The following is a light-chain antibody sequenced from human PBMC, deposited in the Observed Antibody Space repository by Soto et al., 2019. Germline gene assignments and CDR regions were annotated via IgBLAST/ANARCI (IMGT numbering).Light chain of an antibody. J-gene: IGKJ2*01. CDR1: QSVTSSY. CDR2: GAS. CDR3: QQYGTSPFN. V-gene: IGKV3-20*01. Sequence: EIVLTQSPGTLSLSPGERATLSCRASQSVTSSYLAWYQQRPGQAPRLLIYGASSRATGIPDRFSGSGSGADFTLTSSRLEPEDSAVYYCQQYGTSPFNFGQGTKLEI.